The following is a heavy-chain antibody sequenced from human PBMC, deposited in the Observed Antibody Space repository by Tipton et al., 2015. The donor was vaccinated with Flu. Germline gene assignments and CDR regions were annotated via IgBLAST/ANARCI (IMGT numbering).Heavy chain of an antibody. CDR1: GFTFGSYG. CDR2: IWYDGSSI. CDR3: ARRIGGGDCY. J-gene: IGHJ4*02. V-gene: IGHV3-33*01. Sequence: SLRLSCAASGFTFGSYGMHWVRQAPGKGLQWVAVIWYDGSSIGYADSVKGRFTISRDNAKNLVYLQMDSLRAEDTAVYYCARRIGGGDCYWGQGTLVTVSS. D-gene: IGHD2-21*01.